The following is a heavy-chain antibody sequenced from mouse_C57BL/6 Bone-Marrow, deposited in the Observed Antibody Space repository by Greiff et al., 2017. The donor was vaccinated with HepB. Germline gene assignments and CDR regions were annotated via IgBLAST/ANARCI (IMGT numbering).Heavy chain of an antibody. Sequence: QVQLQQPGAELVKPGASVKLSCKASGYTFTSYWMQWVKQRPGQGLEWIGEIDPSDSYTNSNQKFKGKATLTVDTSSSTAYMQLSSLTSEDSAVYYCAREGVPYYFDYWGQGTTLTVSS. V-gene: IGHV1-50*01. J-gene: IGHJ2*01. CDR2: IDPSDSYT. CDR1: GYTFTSYW. CDR3: AREGVPYYFDY.